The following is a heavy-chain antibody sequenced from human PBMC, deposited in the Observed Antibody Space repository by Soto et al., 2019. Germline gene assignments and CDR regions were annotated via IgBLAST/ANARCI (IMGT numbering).Heavy chain of an antibody. CDR3: ARLNYDFWSGYSKARDYYYMNV. Sequence: SETLSLTCAVYGWSFSGYYWSWIRQPPGKGLEWIGEINHSGSTNYNPSLKSRVTISVDTSKNQFSLKLSSVTAADTAVYYCARLNYDFWSGYSKARDYYYMNVWGKGTTVTVSS. V-gene: IGHV4-34*01. D-gene: IGHD3-3*01. J-gene: IGHJ6*03. CDR2: INHSGST. CDR1: GWSFSGYY.